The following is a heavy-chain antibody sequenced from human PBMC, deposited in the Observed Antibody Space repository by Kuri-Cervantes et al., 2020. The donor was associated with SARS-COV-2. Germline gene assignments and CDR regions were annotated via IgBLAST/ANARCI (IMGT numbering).Heavy chain of an antibody. CDR2: INPNSGGT. CDR1: GYPFTGYY. Sequence: ASVKVSCKASGYPFTGYYMHWVRQAPGQGLEWMGWINPNSGGTNYAQKFQGRVTMTRDTSISTAYMELSRLRSDDTAVYYCARDFWPSGGYFDYWGQGTLVTVSS. J-gene: IGHJ4*02. V-gene: IGHV1-2*02. D-gene: IGHD3-10*01. CDR3: ARDFWPSGGYFDY.